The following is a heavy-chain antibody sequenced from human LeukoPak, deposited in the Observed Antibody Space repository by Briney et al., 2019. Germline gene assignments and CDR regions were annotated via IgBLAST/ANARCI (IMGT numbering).Heavy chain of an antibody. D-gene: IGHD3-22*01. CDR1: GYSISSGYY. J-gene: IGHJ3*02. V-gene: IGHV4-38-2*02. Sequence: SETLSLTCTVSGYSISSGYYWGWIRQPPGKGLEWIGSIYHSESTYHNPSLKSRVAISVDTSKNHFSLKLSSVTAADTAVYYCARGSGDSSGYFGLGAFDIWGRGTMVTVSS. CDR2: IYHSEST. CDR3: ARGSGDSSGYFGLGAFDI.